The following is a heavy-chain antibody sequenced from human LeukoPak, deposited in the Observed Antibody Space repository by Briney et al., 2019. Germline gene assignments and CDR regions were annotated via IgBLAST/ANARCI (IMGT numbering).Heavy chain of an antibody. CDR3: ARDSPRMVRGVTYYFDY. D-gene: IGHD3-10*01. Sequence: PGRSLRLSCAASGFTFSSYAMHWVRQAPGKGLEWVAVISYDGSNKYYADSVKGRFTISRDNSKNTPYLQMNSLRAEDTAVYYCARDSPRMVRGVTYYFDYWGQGTLVTVSS. V-gene: IGHV3-30-3*01. J-gene: IGHJ4*02. CDR2: ISYDGSNK. CDR1: GFTFSSYA.